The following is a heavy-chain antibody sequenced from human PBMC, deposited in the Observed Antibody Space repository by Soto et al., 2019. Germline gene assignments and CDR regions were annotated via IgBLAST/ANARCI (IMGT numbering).Heavy chain of an antibody. V-gene: IGHV3-30*19. CDR1: GFTFSSYG. CDR2: ISYDGSNK. D-gene: IGHD1-26*01. Sequence: PGGSLRLSCAASGFTFSSYGMHWVRQAPGKGLQWVAFISYDGSNKYYADSVTGRFTISRDNSKNTLYLQMNSLRAEDTAVYYCAKDSGFRGLFDYWGQGTLVTVSS. J-gene: IGHJ4*02. CDR3: AKDSGFRGLFDY.